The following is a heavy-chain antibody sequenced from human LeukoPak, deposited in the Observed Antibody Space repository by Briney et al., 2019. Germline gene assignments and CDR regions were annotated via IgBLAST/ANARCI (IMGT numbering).Heavy chain of an antibody. J-gene: IGHJ4*02. Sequence: SETLSLTCTVSGGSISSSGSCWGWIRQPPGKGLEWIGSIYFSGRTYYNPSLKSRVTISLDTSKNQFSLRLSSVTAADTAVYYCARDRDTYGYSFDYWGQGTLVTVSS. CDR1: GGSISSSGSC. D-gene: IGHD5-18*01. CDR3: ARDRDTYGYSFDY. V-gene: IGHV4-39*07. CDR2: IYFSGRT.